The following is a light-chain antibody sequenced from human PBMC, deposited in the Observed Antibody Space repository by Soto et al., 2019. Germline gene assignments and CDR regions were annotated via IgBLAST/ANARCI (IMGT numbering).Light chain of an antibody. V-gene: IGKV1-5*03. Sequence: DIQMTQSPSTLSASVGDRVTITCRASQSINSWLAWYQQKPGRAPKLLIYKAPSLESGVPSRISGSGSGTEFTLTISSLQPDDFATYYCQQYNSQWTFGQGTKVEFK. CDR3: QQYNSQWT. J-gene: IGKJ1*01. CDR1: QSINSW. CDR2: KAP.